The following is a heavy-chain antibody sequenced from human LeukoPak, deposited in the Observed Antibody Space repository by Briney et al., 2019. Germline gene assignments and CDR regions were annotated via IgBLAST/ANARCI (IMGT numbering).Heavy chain of an antibody. V-gene: IGHV4-59*01. J-gene: IGHJ4*02. CDR3: ARDDGYSTFDF. D-gene: IGHD5-24*01. CDR2: VYHSGDT. Sequence: PSETLSLTCSVSGGSIGHFYWSWIRQPPGRGLEWIGNVYHSGDTKYSPSLQSRVTILVDTSQNQISLDLRSVTAADTALYYCARDDGYSTFDFWGLGTLATVSS. CDR1: GGSIGHFY.